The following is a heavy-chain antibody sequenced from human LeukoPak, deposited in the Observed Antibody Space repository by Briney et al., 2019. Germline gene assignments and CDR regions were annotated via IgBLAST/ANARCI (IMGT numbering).Heavy chain of an antibody. V-gene: IGHV4-4*07. CDR1: GGSISNSY. CDR2: ISTSRGT. D-gene: IGHD2-15*01. J-gene: IGHJ6*03. CDR3: ARSGGGDYYYYMDV. Sequence: SETLSLIRNVSGGSISNSYWAGVRRPAGKGLEWIGRISTSRGTAYNPSLKSRVTISVDNSKNLLSLSLTSVTAADTAVYYCARSGGGDYYYYMDVWGNGVAVTVSS.